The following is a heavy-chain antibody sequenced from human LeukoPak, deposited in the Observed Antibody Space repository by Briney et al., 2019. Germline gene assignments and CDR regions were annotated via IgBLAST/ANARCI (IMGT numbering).Heavy chain of an antibody. CDR1: GGSISSSSYY. CDR2: IYYSGST. J-gene: IGHJ4*02. V-gene: IGHV4-39*07. D-gene: IGHD1-20*01. CDR3: ARAANWNDVIDY. Sequence: SETLSLTCTVSGGSISSSSYYWGWIRQPPGKGLEWIGSIYYSGSTYYNPSLKSRVTISVDTSKNQFSLKLSSVTAADTAVYYCARAANWNDVIDYWGQGTLVTVSS.